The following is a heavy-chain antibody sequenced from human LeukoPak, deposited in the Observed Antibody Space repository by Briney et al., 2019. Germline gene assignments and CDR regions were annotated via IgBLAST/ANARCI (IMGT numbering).Heavy chain of an antibody. CDR3: AKDPYYYGSGSYYDY. CDR2: ISGSGGST. D-gene: IGHD3-10*01. CDR1: GFTFSSYA. V-gene: IGHV3-23*01. Sequence: GGSLRLSCAASGFTFSSYAMSWVRQAPGKGLEWVSAISGSGGSTYYADSVKGRFTISRDNSKNTLYLQMNSLRAEDTVVYYCAKDPYYYGSGSYYDYWGQGTLVTVSS. J-gene: IGHJ4*02.